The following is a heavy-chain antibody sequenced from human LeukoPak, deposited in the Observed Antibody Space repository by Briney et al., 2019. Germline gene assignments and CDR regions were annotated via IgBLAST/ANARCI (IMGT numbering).Heavy chain of an antibody. CDR3: ARDCARSSIWYYNWFDP. V-gene: IGHV3-33*01. Sequence: GGSLRLSCAASGFTFSSYGMHWVRQAPGKGLEWVAVIWYDGSNKYYADSVKGRFTISRDNSKNTLYLQMNSLRAEDTAVYYCARDCARSSIWYYNWFDPWGEGTLVRLL. CDR1: GFTFSSYG. CDR2: IWYDGSNK. J-gene: IGHJ5*02. D-gene: IGHD6-13*01.